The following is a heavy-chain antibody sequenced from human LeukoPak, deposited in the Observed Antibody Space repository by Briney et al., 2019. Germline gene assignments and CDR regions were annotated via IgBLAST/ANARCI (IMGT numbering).Heavy chain of an antibody. J-gene: IGHJ5*02. CDR3: ATDFYDST. V-gene: IGHV3-15*01. D-gene: IGHD3-22*01. Sequence: GGSLRLSCAASGFTFSNAWMSWVRQAPGKGLEWVGRIRSNSDGGTIDYAAPVKGRFTPSRDDSKTTLYLQMNSLQTEDTAVYYCATDFYDSTWGQGTLVTVSS. CDR1: GFTFSNAW. CDR2: IRSNSDGGTI.